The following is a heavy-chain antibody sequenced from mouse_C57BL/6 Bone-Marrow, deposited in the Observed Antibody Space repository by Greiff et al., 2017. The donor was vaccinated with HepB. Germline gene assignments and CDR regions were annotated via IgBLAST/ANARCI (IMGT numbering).Heavy chain of an antibody. CDR1: GFSLSTSGMG. J-gene: IGHJ3*01. CDR3: AFYDYDSWFAY. V-gene: IGHV8-12*01. D-gene: IGHD2-4*01. Sequence: QVTLKVCGPGILQSSQTLSLTCSFSGFSLSTSGMGVSWLRQPSGKGLEWLAHIYWDDDKRYNPSLKSRLTISKDTSRNQVFLKITSVDTADTATYYCAFYDYDSWFAYWGQGTLVTVSA. CDR2: IYWDDDK.